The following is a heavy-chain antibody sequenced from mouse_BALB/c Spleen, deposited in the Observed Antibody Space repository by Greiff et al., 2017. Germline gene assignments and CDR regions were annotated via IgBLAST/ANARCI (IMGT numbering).Heavy chain of an antibody. CDR1: GFTFSSFG. D-gene: IGHD2-4*01. CDR3: ARLITTGGYCIDD. J-gene: IGHJ2*01. V-gene: IGHV5-17*02. CDR2: ISSGSSTI. Sequence: EVQGVESGGGLVQPGGSRKLSCAASGFTFSSFGMHWVRQAPEKGLEWVAYISSGSSTIYYADTVKGRFTISRDNPKNTLFLQMTSLRSEDTAMYYCARLITTGGYCIDDWGQGTTLTVSS.